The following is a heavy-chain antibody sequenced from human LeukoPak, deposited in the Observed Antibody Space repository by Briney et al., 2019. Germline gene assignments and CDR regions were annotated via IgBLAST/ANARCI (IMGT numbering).Heavy chain of an antibody. CDR3: TTGPFPPPQTSPLGQSIAAAGTGIGY. CDR2: IRYDGSNK. J-gene: IGHJ4*02. Sequence: GGSLRLSCAASGFTFSSYGMHWVRQAPGKGLEWVAFIRYDGSNKYYADSVKGRFTISRDNSKNTLYLQMNSLKTEDTAVYYCTTGPFPPPQTSPLGQSIAAAGTGIGYWGQGTLVTVSS. CDR1: GFTFSSYG. D-gene: IGHD6-13*01. V-gene: IGHV3-30*02.